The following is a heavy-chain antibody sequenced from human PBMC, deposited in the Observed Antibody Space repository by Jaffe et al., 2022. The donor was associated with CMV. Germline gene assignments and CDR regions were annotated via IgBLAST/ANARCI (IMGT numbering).Heavy chain of an antibody. V-gene: IGHV3-23*01. J-gene: IGHJ6*02. CDR1: GFTFSSYA. CDR3: AKAPVREVAGMRYYGMDV. Sequence: EVQLLESGGGLVQPGGSLRLSCAASGFTFSSYAMSWVRQAPGKGLEWVSAISGSGGSTYYADSVKGRFTISRDNSKNTLYLQMNSLRAEDTAVYYCAKAPVREVAGMRYYGMDVWGQGTTVTVSS. CDR2: ISGSGGST. D-gene: IGHD6-19*01.